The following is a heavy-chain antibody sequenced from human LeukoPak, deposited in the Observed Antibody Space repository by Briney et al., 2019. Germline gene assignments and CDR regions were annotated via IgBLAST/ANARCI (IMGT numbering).Heavy chain of an antibody. J-gene: IGHJ4*02. Sequence: GGSLRLSCAASGFTFSDYYMSWIRQAPGKGLEWVSYISSSGSNIYYADSVKGRFTISRDNAKNSLYLQMNSLRAEDRAVYYCARDDSSWSEGKFDYWGQGTLVTVSS. CDR3: ARDDSSWSEGKFDY. CDR2: ISSSGSNI. CDR1: GFTFSDYY. D-gene: IGHD6-13*01. V-gene: IGHV3-11*01.